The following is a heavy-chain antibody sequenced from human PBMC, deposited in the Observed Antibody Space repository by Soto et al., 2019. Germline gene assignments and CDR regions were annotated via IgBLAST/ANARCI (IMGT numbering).Heavy chain of an antibody. CDR1: GGSFSGYY. D-gene: IGHD6-6*01. CDR3: ARVAIAARRYNWFDP. Sequence: SETLSLTCAVYGGSFSGYYWSWIRQPPGKGLEWIGEINHSGSTNYNPSLKSRVTISVDTSKNQFSLKLGSVTAADTAVYYCARVAIAARRYNWFDPWGQGTLVTVSS. J-gene: IGHJ5*02. CDR2: INHSGST. V-gene: IGHV4-34*01.